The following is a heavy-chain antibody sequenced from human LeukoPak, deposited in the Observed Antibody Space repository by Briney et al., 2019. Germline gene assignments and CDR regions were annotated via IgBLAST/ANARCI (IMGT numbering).Heavy chain of an antibody. CDR2: IRFTGSYI. J-gene: IGHJ4*02. D-gene: IGHD6-13*01. Sequence: GGSLRLSCAASGFTFSSYSMNWVRQAPGRGLEWVSSIRFTGSYIYYADSVKGRFTISRDNAKNSLYLQMNSLRAEDTAVYYCARDGFIAAAGIRGAPSDYWGQGTLVTVSS. CDR1: GFTFSSYS. CDR3: ARDGFIAAAGIRGAPSDY. V-gene: IGHV3-21*01.